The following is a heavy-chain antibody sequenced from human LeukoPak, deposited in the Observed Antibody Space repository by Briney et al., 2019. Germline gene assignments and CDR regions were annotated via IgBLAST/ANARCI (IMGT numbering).Heavy chain of an antibody. J-gene: IGHJ4*02. CDR2: IVPMFDTP. D-gene: IGHD6-19*01. Sequence: GASVKVSCKASGGTFNTYPISWVRQAPGQGLEWMGRIVPMFDTPSYAQKFQGRVTITTDESTSTAYMELSSLRSEDTAIYYCAREDTSGWYFHYRGQGTLVTVSS. CDR3: AREDTSGWYFHY. V-gene: IGHV1-69*05. CDR1: GGTFNTYP.